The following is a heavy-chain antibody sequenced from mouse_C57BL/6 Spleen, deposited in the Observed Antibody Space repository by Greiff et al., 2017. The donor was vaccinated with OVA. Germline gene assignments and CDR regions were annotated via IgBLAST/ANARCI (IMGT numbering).Heavy chain of an antibody. V-gene: IGHV1-59*01. CDR1: GYTFTSYW. J-gene: IGHJ4*01. CDR2: IDPSDSYT. CDR3: ASPHGSSDSYAMDY. D-gene: IGHD1-1*01. Sequence: QVQLQQPGAELVRPGTSVKLSCKASGYTFTSYWMHWVKQRPGQGLEWIGVIDPSDSYTNYNQKFKGKATLTVDTSSSTAYMQLSSLTSEDSAVYYCASPHGSSDSYAMDYWGQGTSVTVSS.